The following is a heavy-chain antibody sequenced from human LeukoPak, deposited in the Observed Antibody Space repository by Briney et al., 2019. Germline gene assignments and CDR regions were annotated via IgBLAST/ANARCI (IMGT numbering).Heavy chain of an antibody. D-gene: IGHD4-17*01. Sequence: SETLSLTCTVSGGSINSSYYYWGWIRQPPGKGLEWIGSIYYSGSTYYNPSLKSRVTISVDTSKNQFSLKLSSVTAADTAVYYCARDADYGWFDPWGQGTLVTVSS. CDR3: ARDADYGWFDP. V-gene: IGHV4-39*07. CDR1: GGSINSSYYY. J-gene: IGHJ5*02. CDR2: IYYSGST.